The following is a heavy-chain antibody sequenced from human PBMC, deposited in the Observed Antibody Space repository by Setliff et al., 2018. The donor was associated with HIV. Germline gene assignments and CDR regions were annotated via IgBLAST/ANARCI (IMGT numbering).Heavy chain of an antibody. CDR1: GGSITNNNNNY. V-gene: IGHV4-39*01. D-gene: IGHD5-12*01. Sequence: SETLSLTCTVSGGSITNNNNNYWGWIRQPPGKGLEWIGSIYYGSGVTYYNPSLKSRVTISVDASKSQFSLKLTSVTAADTAVYYCARPLDGYTSDFDYWGQGTLVTVSS. CDR3: ARPLDGYTSDFDY. CDR2: IYYGSGVT. J-gene: IGHJ4*02.